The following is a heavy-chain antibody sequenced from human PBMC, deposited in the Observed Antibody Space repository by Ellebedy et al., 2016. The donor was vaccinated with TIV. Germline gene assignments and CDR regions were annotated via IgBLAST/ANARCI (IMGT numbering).Heavy chain of an antibody. Sequence: ASVKVSCKASGGTFSSYAISWVRQAPGQGLEWMGGIIPIFGTANYAQKFQGRVTITADESTSTAYMELRSLRSDDTAVYYCARAYHSSSWYGFWGQGTLVTVSS. CDR2: IIPIFGTA. CDR3: ARAYHSSSWYGF. CDR1: GGTFSSYA. V-gene: IGHV1-69*13. D-gene: IGHD6-13*01. J-gene: IGHJ4*02.